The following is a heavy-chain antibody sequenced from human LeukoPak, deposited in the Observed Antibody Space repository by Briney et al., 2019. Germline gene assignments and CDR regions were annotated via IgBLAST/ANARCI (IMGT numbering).Heavy chain of an antibody. CDR3: ARGRRAFSSGWFEDYYYYYGMDV. D-gene: IGHD6-19*01. J-gene: IGHJ6*02. CDR2: ISYDGSNK. Sequence: GASLRLSCAASGFTFSSYAMHWVRQAPGKGLERVAVISYDGSNKYYADSVKGRFTISRDNSKNTLYLQMNSLRAEDTAVYYCARGRRAFSSGWFEDYYYYYGMDVWGQGTTVTVSS. V-gene: IGHV3-30*04. CDR1: GFTFSSYA.